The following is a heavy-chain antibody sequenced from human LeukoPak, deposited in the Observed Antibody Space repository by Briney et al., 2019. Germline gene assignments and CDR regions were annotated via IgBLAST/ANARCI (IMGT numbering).Heavy chain of an antibody. J-gene: IGHJ4*02. CDR3: ARDGSTAMVTGGDFDY. CDR1: GFTFSSYW. Sequence: LSGGSLRLSCAASGFTFSSYWMSWVRQAPGKGLEWVANIKQDGSEKYYVDSVKGRFTISRDNAKNSLYLQMNSLRAEDTAVYYCARDGSTAMVTGGDFDYWGQGTLVTVSS. CDR2: IKQDGSEK. V-gene: IGHV3-7*01. D-gene: IGHD5-18*01.